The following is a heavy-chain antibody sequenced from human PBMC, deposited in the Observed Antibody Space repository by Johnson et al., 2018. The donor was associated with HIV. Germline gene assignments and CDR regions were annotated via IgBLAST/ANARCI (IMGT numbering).Heavy chain of an antibody. CDR1: GFTFSSYA. V-gene: IGHV3-23*04. D-gene: IGHD6-19*01. J-gene: IGHJ3*02. CDR2: ISGSGGST. Sequence: VQLVESGGGVVQPGRSLRLSCAASGFTFSSYAMSWVRQAPGKGLEWVSAISGSGGSTYYADSVKGRFTISRDNSKNTAYLQMNSLKTEDTAVYYCTSGKSWLAVDAFDIWGQGTMVTVSS. CDR3: TSGKSWLAVDAFDI.